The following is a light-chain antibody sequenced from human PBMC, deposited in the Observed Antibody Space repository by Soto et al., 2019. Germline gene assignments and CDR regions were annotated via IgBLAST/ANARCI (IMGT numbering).Light chain of an antibody. CDR2: GAS. Sequence: EIVLTQSPGTLSLSPGERATLSCRASQSVSSSYLAWYQQKPGQAPRLLIYGASSRATGIPDRFSGSGSGTYFTLTISRLEPEDFAVYYCQQYCSSPPMYTFCQVTKLEIK. CDR1: QSVSSSY. J-gene: IGKJ2*01. V-gene: IGKV3-20*01. CDR3: QQYCSSPPMYT.